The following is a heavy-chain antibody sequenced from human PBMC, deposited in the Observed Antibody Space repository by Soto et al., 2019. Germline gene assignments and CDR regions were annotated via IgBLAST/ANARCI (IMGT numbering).Heavy chain of an antibody. D-gene: IGHD2-8*01. J-gene: IGHJ5*02. CDR2: IYYSGST. Sequence: SETLSLTCTVSGGSISSYYWSWIRQPPGKGLEWIGYIYYSGSTNYNPSLKSRATISVDTSKNQFSLKLSSVTAADTAVYYCARATKARNWFDPWGQGTLVTVSS. CDR3: ARATKARNWFDP. CDR1: GGSISSYY. V-gene: IGHV4-59*01.